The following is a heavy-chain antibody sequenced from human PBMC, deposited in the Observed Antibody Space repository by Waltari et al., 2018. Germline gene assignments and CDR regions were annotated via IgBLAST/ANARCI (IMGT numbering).Heavy chain of an antibody. CDR2: IYHSGSA. CDR1: GYSITTGYY. CDR3: ARVSGVYYFDY. J-gene: IGHJ4*02. Sequence: QVQLQESGPGLAKPSETLSLTCGVSGYSITTGYYWGWIRQPPGKGLEWIGSIYHSGSAYYNPSFKSRVSMSVDTSKNHFSLKVTSVTAADTAIYFCARVSGVYYFDYWGQGNLVTVS. V-gene: IGHV4-38-2*01. D-gene: IGHD2-8*01.